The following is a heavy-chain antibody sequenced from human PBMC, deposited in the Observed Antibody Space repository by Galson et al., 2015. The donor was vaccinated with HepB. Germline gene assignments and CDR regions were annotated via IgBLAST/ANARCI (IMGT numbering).Heavy chain of an antibody. V-gene: IGHV1-18*04. J-gene: IGHJ3*02. CDR1: GYTFTSYG. CDR2: ISAYNGNT. D-gene: IGHD6-19*01. CDR3: ARDQQWLVNGYAFDI. Sequence: SCKASGYTFTSYGISWVRQAPGQGLEWMGWISAYNGNTNYAQKLQGRVTMTTDTSTSTAYMELRSLRSDDTAVYYCARDQQWLVNGYAFDIWGQGTMVTVSS.